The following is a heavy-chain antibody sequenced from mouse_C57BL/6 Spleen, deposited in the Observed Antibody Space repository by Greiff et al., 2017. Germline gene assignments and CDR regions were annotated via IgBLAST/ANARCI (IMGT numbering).Heavy chain of an antibody. CDR2: ISSGGSYT. J-gene: IGHJ2*01. Sequence: DVKLVESGGDLVKPGGSLKLSCAASGFTFSSYGMSWVRQTPDKRLEWVATISSGGSYTYYPDSVKGRFTISRDNAKNTLYLQMSSLKSEDTAMYYCARQHYGSSYFDYWGQGTTLTVSS. V-gene: IGHV5-6*02. D-gene: IGHD1-1*01. CDR1: GFTFSSYG. CDR3: ARQHYGSSYFDY.